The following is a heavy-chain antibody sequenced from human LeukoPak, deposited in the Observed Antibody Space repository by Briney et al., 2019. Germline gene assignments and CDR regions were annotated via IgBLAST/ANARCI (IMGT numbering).Heavy chain of an antibody. Sequence: SETLSLACTVSGGSISSYYWSWIRQPPGKGLEWIGYIYYSGSTNYNPSLKSRVTISVDTSKNQFSLKLSSVTAADTAVYYCARRGGDYGVGSVFDYWGQGTLVTVSS. CDR3: ARRGGDYGVGSVFDY. CDR2: IYYSGST. V-gene: IGHV4-59*08. CDR1: GGSISSYY. J-gene: IGHJ4*02. D-gene: IGHD2-21*02.